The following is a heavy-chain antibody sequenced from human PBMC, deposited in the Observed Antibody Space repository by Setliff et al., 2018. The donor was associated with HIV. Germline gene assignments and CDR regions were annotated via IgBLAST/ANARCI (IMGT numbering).Heavy chain of an antibody. V-gene: IGHV4-61*01. CDR1: GDSVSSASYY. J-gene: IGHJ6*03. CDR3: ASEAWTSYRSSSGYYYYYMDV. D-gene: IGHD6-6*01. Sequence: ASETQSLTCTVSGDSVSSASYYWSWIRQPPGKGLEWIGYIYYSGTTKYNPSLKSRVTISVDTSKNQFSLKLSSVTAADTAVYYCASEAWTSYRSSSGYYYYYMDVWGKGTTVTVSS. CDR2: IYYSGTT.